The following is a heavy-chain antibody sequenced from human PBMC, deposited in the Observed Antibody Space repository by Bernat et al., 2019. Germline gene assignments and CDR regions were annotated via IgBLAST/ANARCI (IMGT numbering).Heavy chain of an antibody. D-gene: IGHD2-2*01. CDR1: GGSISSYY. Sequence: QVQLQESGPGLVKPSDTLSLTCTVSGGSISSYYWSWIRQPPGKGLEWIGYIYYSGSTNYNPSLKSRVTISVDTSKNQFSLKLSSVTAADTAVYYCARVQFVVVPAALAWFDPWGQGTLVTVSS. J-gene: IGHJ5*02. V-gene: IGHV4-59*07. CDR3: ARVQFVVVPAALAWFDP. CDR2: IYYSGST.